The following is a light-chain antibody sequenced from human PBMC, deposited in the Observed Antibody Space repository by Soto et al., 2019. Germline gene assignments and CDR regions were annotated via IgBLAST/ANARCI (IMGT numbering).Light chain of an antibody. CDR3: QQYNYWPRT. CDR1: QSIKNN. V-gene: IGKV3-15*01. CDR2: GPS. J-gene: IGKJ1*01. Sequence: EIVMTQSPATLSVSPGERLTLSCRASQSIKNNLAWYQQKPGQAPRLLISGPSTRAAGIPARFSGSGSGTEFTLTITSLQSEDSAVYYCQQYNYWPRTFGQGTKVDIK.